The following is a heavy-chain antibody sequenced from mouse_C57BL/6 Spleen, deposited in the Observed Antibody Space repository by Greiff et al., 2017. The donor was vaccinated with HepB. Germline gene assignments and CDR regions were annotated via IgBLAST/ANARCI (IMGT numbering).Heavy chain of an antibody. CDR1: GYAFSSSW. Sequence: VQLQQSGPELVKPGASVKISCKASGYAFSSSWMNWVKQRPGKGLEWIGRIYPGDGDTNYNGKFKGKATLTADKSSSTAYMQLSSLTSEDSAVYFCARSGLYSKWFAYWGQGTLVTVSA. V-gene: IGHV1-82*01. D-gene: IGHD2-5*01. CDR3: ARSGLYSKWFAY. J-gene: IGHJ3*01. CDR2: IYPGDGDT.